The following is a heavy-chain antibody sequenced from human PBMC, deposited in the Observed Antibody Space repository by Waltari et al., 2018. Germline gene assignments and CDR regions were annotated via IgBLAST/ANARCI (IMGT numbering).Heavy chain of an antibody. CDR1: GVSIRESYR. J-gene: IGHJ4*02. Sequence: QVQLQESGPGVVKPSETLSLTCAVSGVSIRESYRWSWIRQPPGKGLEWIGYIYGSSTSTNCNPSLNSRVTISKDTSKNQFSLKLSSVTAADTAVYYCASRGYGNYYFDYWGQGVLVTVSS. CDR2: IYGSSTST. V-gene: IGHV4-28*01. CDR3: ASRGYGNYYFDY. D-gene: IGHD4-17*01.